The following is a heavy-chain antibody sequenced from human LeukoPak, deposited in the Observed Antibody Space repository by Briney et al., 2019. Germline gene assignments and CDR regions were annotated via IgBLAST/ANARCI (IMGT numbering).Heavy chain of an antibody. CDR2: IYYSGST. D-gene: IGHD5-12*01. V-gene: IGHV4-39*01. J-gene: IGHJ5*02. Sequence: SETLSLTCTVSGGSISSSSYYWGWIRQPPGKGLEWIGSIYYSGSTYYNPSLKSRVTISVDTSKNQFSLKLSSVTAADTAVYYCARLAVWWLLYGFDPWGQGTLVTVSS. CDR1: GGSISSSSYY. CDR3: ARLAVWWLLYGFDP.